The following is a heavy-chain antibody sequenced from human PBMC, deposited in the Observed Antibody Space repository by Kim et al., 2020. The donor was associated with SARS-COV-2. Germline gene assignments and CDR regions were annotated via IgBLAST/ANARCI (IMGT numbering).Heavy chain of an antibody. CDR2: IYHSGST. CDR1: GGSISSSNW. J-gene: IGHJ5*02. D-gene: IGHD1-1*01. V-gene: IGHV4-4*02. CDR3: ASWSWNPPSHWFDP. Sequence: SETLSLTCAVSGGSISSSNWWSWVRQPPGKGLEWIGEIYHSGSTNYNPSLKSRVTISVDKSKNQFSLKLSSVTAADTAVYYCASWSWNPPSHWFDPWGQGTLVTVSS.